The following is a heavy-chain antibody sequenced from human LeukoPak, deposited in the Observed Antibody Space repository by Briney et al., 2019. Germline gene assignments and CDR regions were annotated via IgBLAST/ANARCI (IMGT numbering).Heavy chain of an antibody. CDR1: GFTFSSYA. J-gene: IGHJ4*02. CDR2: ISGSGGNT. CDR3: ARPQSSSGYYWPFDD. V-gene: IGHV3-23*01. Sequence: GGSLSLSCAASGFTFSSYAMSWVRQAPGKGLEWVSVISGSGGNTYYADSVKGRFTISRDNSKNTLYLQMNSLRAEDTAVYYCARPQSSSGYYWPFDDWGQGTLVTVSS. D-gene: IGHD3-22*01.